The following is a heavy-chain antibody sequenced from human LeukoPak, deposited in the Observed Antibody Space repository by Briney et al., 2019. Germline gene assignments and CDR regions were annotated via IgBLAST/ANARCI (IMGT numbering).Heavy chain of an antibody. CDR3: AKDNSNYYYYGMDV. CDR1: GFTFDDYA. D-gene: IGHD4-11*01. V-gene: IGHV3-9*01. Sequence: GGSLRLSCAASGFTFDDYAMHWVRQAPGKGLEWVSGISWNSGSIGYADSVKGRFTISRDNAKNSLYLQMNSLRAEDTALYYCAKDNSNYYYYGMDVWGQGTTVTVSS. CDR2: ISWNSGSI. J-gene: IGHJ6*02.